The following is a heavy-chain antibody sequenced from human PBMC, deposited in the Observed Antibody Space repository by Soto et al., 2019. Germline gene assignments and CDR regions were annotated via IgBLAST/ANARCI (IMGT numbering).Heavy chain of an antibody. CDR3: ATDPNGDYIGAFDD. V-gene: IGHV3-23*01. CDR2: ISGSGNII. Sequence: EVQLLESGGDLVQPGGSLRLSCAASGFAFSNYAVTWVRQAQGKGLEWVSSISGSGNIIYYADSVKGRFIISRDNSKNTLDLQMNSLRAEDTAVYYCATDPNGDYIGAFDDWGQGTLVTVSS. CDR1: GFAFSNYA. J-gene: IGHJ4*02. D-gene: IGHD4-17*01.